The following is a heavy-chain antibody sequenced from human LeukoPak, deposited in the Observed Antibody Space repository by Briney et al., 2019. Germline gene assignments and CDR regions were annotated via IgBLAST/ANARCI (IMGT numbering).Heavy chain of an antibody. V-gene: IGHV1-8*01. CDR2: MNPNSGNT. CDR3: ARIVRFLGAYYYCYMDV. Sequence: GASVKVSCKASGYTFTSYDINWVRQATGQGLEWVGWMNPNSGNTGYAQKFQGRVTMTRNTSISTAYMELSSLRSEDTAVYYCARIVRFLGAYYYCYMDVWGKGTTVTVSS. CDR1: GYTFTSYD. J-gene: IGHJ6*03. D-gene: IGHD3-3*01.